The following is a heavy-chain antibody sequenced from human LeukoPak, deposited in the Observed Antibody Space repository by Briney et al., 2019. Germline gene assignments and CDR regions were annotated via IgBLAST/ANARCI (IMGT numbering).Heavy chain of an antibody. D-gene: IGHD2-15*01. J-gene: IGHJ6*02. Sequence: GASVKGSCTASGYTFPSYDFNWARQATGQGREWMGWRNPNSGNTGYAQKIQGRVTMTRNTSISTAYMELSSLRSEDTAVYYCARVSSGDCSGGSCYSPLFYGMDVWGQGTTVTVSS. V-gene: IGHV1-8*01. CDR1: GYTFPSYD. CDR3: ARVSSGDCSGGSCYSPLFYGMDV. CDR2: RNPNSGNT.